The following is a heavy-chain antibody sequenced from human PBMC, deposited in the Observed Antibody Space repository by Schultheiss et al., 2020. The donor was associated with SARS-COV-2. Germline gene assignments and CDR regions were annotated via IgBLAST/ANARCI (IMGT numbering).Heavy chain of an antibody. CDR3: ARQYYYDSSAIDAFDI. V-gene: IGHV3-33*08. J-gene: IGHJ3*02. Sequence: GGSLRLSCADSGFTFSNYWMHWVRQAPGKGLEWVAVIWYDGSNKYYADSVKGRFTISRDNSKNTLYLQMNSLRAEDTAVYYCARQYYYDSSAIDAFDIWGQGTMVTVSS. D-gene: IGHD3-22*01. CDR1: GFTFSNYW. CDR2: IWYDGSNK.